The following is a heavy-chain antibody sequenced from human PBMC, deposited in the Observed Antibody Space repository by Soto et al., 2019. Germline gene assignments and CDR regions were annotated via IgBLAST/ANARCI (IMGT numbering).Heavy chain of an antibody. CDR2: ISYDGSNK. CDR1: GFTFSSYA. D-gene: IGHD2-8*01. Sequence: GGSLRLSCAASGFTFSSYAMHWVRPAPGKGLEWVAVISYDGSNKYYADSVKGRFTISRDNSKNTLYLQMNSLRAEDTAVYYCASGGYCTNGVCYPRAEYFQHWGQGTLVTVSS. V-gene: IGHV3-30*04. CDR3: ASGGYCTNGVCYPRAEYFQH. J-gene: IGHJ1*01.